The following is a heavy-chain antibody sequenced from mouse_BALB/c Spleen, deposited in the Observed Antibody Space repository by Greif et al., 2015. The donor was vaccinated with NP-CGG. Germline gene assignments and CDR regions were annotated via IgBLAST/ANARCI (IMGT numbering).Heavy chain of an antibody. J-gene: IGHJ1*01. CDR3: AREGSYYGNLYWYFDV. V-gene: IGHV1-82*01. D-gene: IGHD2-10*01. Sequence: LQESGPELVKPGASVKISCKASGYAFSSSWMNWVKQRPGQGLEWIGRIYPGDGDTNYNGKFKGKATLTADKSSSTAYMQPSSLTPVDSAVYFCAREGSYYGNLYWYFDVWGAGTTVTVSS. CDR2: IYPGDGDT. CDR1: GYAFSSSW.